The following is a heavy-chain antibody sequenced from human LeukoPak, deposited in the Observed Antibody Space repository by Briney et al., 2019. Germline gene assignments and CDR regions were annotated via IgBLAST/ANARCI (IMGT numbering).Heavy chain of an antibody. Sequence: SETLSLTCTVSGGSIRTYYWSWIRQPPGKGLEYIGYIYYSGSTNYNPSLKSRVTISVDTSKNQFSLKLSSVTPADTAVYYCARREVAGWFDPWGQGTLVTVSS. CDR3: ARREVAGWFDP. CDR2: IYYSGST. J-gene: IGHJ5*02. CDR1: GGSIRTYY. V-gene: IGHV4-59*01. D-gene: IGHD1-26*01.